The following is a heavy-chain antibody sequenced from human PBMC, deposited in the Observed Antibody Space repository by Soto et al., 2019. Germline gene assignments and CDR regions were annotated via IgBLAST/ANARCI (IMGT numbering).Heavy chain of an antibody. D-gene: IGHD2-15*01. V-gene: IGHV4-59*12. CDR2: IYYSGTT. CDR3: AGRAASSFAY. CDR1: GGSISSYY. J-gene: IGHJ4*02. Sequence: QVQLQESGPGLVKPSETLSLTCTVSGGSISSYYWSWIRQPPGKGLEWIGYIYYSGTTNYNPSLKCRFPISGDTSIPPCCRNLSPVPAADTSVYYCAGRAASSFAYWGQGTLVTVS.